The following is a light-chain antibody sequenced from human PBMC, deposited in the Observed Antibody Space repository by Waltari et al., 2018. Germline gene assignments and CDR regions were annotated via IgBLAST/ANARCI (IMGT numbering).Light chain of an antibody. CDR2: EVD. CDR1: RADVGGNYR. CDR3: SSYTDSSPSLYV. J-gene: IGLJ1*01. Sequence: QSALTQPPSVSGSPGQTVTISCTGTRADVGGNYRVSWYQQPPGAAPKLVINEVDKRPSGVSSRFSGSKAGDTASLTISGLQPEDEGDYYCSSYTDSSPSLYVFGSGTRVTVL. V-gene: IGLV2-18*02.